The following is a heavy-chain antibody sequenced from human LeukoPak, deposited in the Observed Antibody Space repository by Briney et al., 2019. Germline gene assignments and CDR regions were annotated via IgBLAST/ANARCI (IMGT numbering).Heavy chain of an antibody. V-gene: IGHV3-23*01. J-gene: IGHJ4*02. D-gene: IGHD2-15*01. CDR1: GFTFSSHP. Sequence: GGSLRLSCAASGFTFSSHPMGWVRRAPGKGLEWVSSICSSSGCTYYADSVRGRFAISRDDSKNTLYLQMNSLRAEDTAVYYCARISLPPSDNFDSWGQGTLVTVSS. CDR2: ICSSSGCT. CDR3: ARISLPPSDNFDS.